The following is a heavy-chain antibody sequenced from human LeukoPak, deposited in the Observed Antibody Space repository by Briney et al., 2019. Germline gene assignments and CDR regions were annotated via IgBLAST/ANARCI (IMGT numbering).Heavy chain of an antibody. Sequence: PSETLSLTCTVSGYSISSGYYWGWIRQPPGKGLEWIGSVYYDGSTSYSPSLKSRVTIYVDTSKSQFSLRLSSVTAADTAVYYCARRRYNYGDFDHWGQGTLVTVSS. V-gene: IGHV4-38-2*02. D-gene: IGHD1-1*01. CDR3: ARRRYNYGDFDH. CDR2: VYYDGST. CDR1: GYSISSGYY. J-gene: IGHJ4*02.